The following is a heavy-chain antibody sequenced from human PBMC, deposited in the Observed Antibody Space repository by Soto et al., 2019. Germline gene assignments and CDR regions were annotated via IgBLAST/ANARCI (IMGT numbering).Heavy chain of an antibody. Sequence: QVQLQESGPGLVKPSQTLSLTCTVSGGSIRSGGYYWGWIRQHPGKGLEWIGYIYYSGSTYYNPSLKSRVTISVDTSKNQFSLKLSSVTAADTAVYYCAKMHEGVGGFDPLGQGNLVNVSS. CDR2: IYYSGST. J-gene: IGHJ5*02. CDR1: GGSIRSGGYY. V-gene: IGHV4-31*03. CDR3: AKMHEGVGGFDP. D-gene: IGHD2-15*01.